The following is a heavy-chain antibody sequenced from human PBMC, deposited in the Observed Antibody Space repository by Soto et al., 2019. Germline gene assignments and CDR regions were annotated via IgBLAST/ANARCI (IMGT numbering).Heavy chain of an antibody. CDR2: FDPEDGET. Sequence: ASVKVSCKVSEYTLTELSIHWVRQAPGKGLEWMGGFDPEDGETIYAPKFQGRVTMTEDTSTDTAYMELSSLRSEDTAVYYCATSFRGTYFADWFDPWGQGTLVTVSS. V-gene: IGHV1-24*01. CDR3: ATSFRGTYFADWFDP. D-gene: IGHD1-26*01. CDR1: EYTLTELS. J-gene: IGHJ5*02.